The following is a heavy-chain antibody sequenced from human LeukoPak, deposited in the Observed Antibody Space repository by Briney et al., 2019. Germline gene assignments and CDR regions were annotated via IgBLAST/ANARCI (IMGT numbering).Heavy chain of an antibody. J-gene: IGHJ6*03. V-gene: IGHV1-18*01. Sequence: ASVKVSCKASGYTFSSYGISWVRQAPGQGLEWMGWISAYNGNTNYAQKFQGRVTMTRDTSISTAYMELSRLRSDDTAVYYCARDSSSSEYYYYMDVWGKGTTVTVSS. D-gene: IGHD6-6*01. CDR3: ARDSSSSEYYYYMDV. CDR2: ISAYNGNT. CDR1: GYTFSSYG.